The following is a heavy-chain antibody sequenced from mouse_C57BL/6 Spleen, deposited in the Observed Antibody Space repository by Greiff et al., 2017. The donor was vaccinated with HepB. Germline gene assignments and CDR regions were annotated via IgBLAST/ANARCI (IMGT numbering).Heavy chain of an antibody. Sequence: QVQLQQSGAELVKPGASVKISCKASGYAFSSYWMNWVKQRPGKGLEWIGQIYPGDGDTNYNGKFMGKATLTADKSSSTAYMQLSSLTSEDSAVYFCARSPMTLYYFDYWGQGTTLTVSS. CDR2: IYPGDGDT. D-gene: IGHD6-5*01. J-gene: IGHJ2*01. CDR3: ARSPMTLYYFDY. CDR1: GYAFSSYW. V-gene: IGHV1-80*01.